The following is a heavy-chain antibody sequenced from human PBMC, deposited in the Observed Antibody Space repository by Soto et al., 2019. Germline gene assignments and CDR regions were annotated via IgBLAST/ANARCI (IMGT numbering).Heavy chain of an antibody. Sequence: SETLSLTCTVSGGSISSSSYYWGWIRQPPGKGLEWIGSIYYSGSTYYNPSLKSRVTISVDTSKNQFSLKLSSVTAADTAVYYCARREGKLVYYFDYWGQGTLVTVSS. CDR3: ARREGKLVYYFDY. CDR1: GGSISSSSYY. V-gene: IGHV4-39*01. CDR2: IYYSGST. J-gene: IGHJ4*02.